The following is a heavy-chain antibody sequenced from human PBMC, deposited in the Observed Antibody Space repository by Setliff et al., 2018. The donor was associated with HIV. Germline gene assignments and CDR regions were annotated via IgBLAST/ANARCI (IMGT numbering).Heavy chain of an antibody. CDR2: IKQDGSAE. CDR1: GLTLNSYW. V-gene: IGHV3-7*01. J-gene: IGHJ4*02. D-gene: IGHD2-2*01. CDR3: ARGVVVPAAMHFDY. Sequence: GSLRLSSAASGLTLNSYWMSWVGEAEGKGLEWVANIKQDGSAEYYVDSVKGRFTISRDNAKNSLYLQMNSLRAEDTAVYYCARGVVVPAAMHFDYWGQGTLVTVSS.